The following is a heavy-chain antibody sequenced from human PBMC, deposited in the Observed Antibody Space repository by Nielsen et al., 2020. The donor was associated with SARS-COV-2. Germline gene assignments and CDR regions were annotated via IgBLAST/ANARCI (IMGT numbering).Heavy chain of an antibody. CDR2: IYHSGNT. V-gene: IGHV4-4*02. Sequence: VRQAPGKGLEWIGEIYHSGNTNYNPSLKSRVTISVDKSKNQFSLKLSSVTAADTAVYYCARGSIVVVPAAMPAWFDPWGQGTLVTVSS. CDR3: ARGSIVVVPAAMPAWFDP. J-gene: IGHJ5*02. D-gene: IGHD2-2*01.